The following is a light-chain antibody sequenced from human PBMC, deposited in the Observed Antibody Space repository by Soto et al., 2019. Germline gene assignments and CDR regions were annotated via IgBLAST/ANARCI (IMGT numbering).Light chain of an antibody. CDR1: QSVSSSY. CDR2: GAS. CDR3: QQYGSSSIT. Sequence: EIVLTQSPGTLSLSPGERATLSCRASQSVSSSYLAWYNQKPGQAPRLLIYGASSRATGIPDRFSGSGSGTDFTLTISRLEPEDFAVYYCQQYGSSSITFGQGTRLEIK. V-gene: IGKV3-20*01. J-gene: IGKJ5*01.